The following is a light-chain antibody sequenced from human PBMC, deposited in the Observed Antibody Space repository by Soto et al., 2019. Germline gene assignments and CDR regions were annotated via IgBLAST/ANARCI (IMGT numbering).Light chain of an antibody. V-gene: IGKV3-20*01. CDR3: QHYGSSRWT. CDR1: QSVSSSY. J-gene: IGKJ1*01. Sequence: EIVLTQSPGTLSLSPGERATLSCRASQSVSSSYLAWYQQKPGQAPRLLIYGASSRANGIPDRFSGSGSGTDFTLTISRLEPEDFAVYYCQHYGSSRWTFGQGTKVEIK. CDR2: GAS.